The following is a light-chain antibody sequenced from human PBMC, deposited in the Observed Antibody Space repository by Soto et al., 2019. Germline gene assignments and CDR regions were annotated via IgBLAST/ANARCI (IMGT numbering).Light chain of an antibody. CDR2: EGS. CDR1: SSDVGSYNL. Sequence: QSALTQPASVSGSPGQSITISCTGTSSDVGSYNLVSWYQQHPGKAPKLMIYEGSKRPSGVSNRFSGSKSGNTASLTISGLQAEDEADYYCGSDAGSSTWVVGGGTK. CDR3: GSDAGSSTWV. J-gene: IGLJ3*02. V-gene: IGLV2-23*01.